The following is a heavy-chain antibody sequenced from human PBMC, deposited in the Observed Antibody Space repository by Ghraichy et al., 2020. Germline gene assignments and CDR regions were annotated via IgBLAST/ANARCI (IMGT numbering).Heavy chain of an antibody. CDR2: ISGGSTYT. J-gene: IGHJ6*02. CDR3: ARDRPVSKTPIPPDYYHGLDV. D-gene: IGHD4-23*01. CDR1: GFTFSDYY. Sequence: PGGSLRLSCSASGFTFSDYYMSWIRQAPGKGLEWVSYISGGSTYTNYADSVKGRFTISRDNAENALYLQMNSLRAEDTAVYYCARDRPVSKTPIPPDYYHGLDVWGQGTTVTVSS. V-gene: IGHV3-11*05.